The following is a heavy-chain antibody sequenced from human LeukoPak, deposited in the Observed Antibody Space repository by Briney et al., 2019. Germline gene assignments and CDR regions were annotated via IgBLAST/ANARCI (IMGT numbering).Heavy chain of an antibody. CDR2: IKQDGSEK. CDR3: ARGMTLGWDRVADAFDI. D-gene: IGHD6-19*01. Sequence: GGSLRLSCAASEFIFSSYWMSWVRQAPGKGLEWVANIKQDGSEKYYVDSVKGRFTISRDNAKNSLYLQMNSLRAEDTAVYYCARGMTLGWDRVADAFDIWGQGTMVTVSS. V-gene: IGHV3-7*01. J-gene: IGHJ3*02. CDR1: EFIFSSYW.